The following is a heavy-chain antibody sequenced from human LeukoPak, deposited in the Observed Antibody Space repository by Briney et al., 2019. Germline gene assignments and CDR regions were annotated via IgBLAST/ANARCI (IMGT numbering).Heavy chain of an antibody. CDR3: ARDLLAYYDFWSGSSRSNWFDP. V-gene: IGHV1-2*02. J-gene: IGHJ5*02. CDR1: GYTFTGYY. Sequence: ASVKVCCKASGYTFTGYYMHWVRQAPGQGLEWMGWSNPNSGGTNYAQKFQGRVTMTRDTSISTAYMELSRLRSDDTAVYYCARDLLAYYDFWSGSSRSNWFDPWGQGTLVAVSS. CDR2: SNPNSGGT. D-gene: IGHD3-3*01.